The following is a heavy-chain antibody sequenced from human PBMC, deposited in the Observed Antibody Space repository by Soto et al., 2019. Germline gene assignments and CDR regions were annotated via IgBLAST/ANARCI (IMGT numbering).Heavy chain of an antibody. V-gene: IGHV1-2*02. D-gene: IGHD3-22*01. CDR1: GYTFTGYY. Sequence: ASVQGSCKASGYTFTGYYMHWVRPAPAQGLEWMGWINPNSGGTNYAQKFQGRVTMTRDTSISTAYMELSRLRSDDTAVYYCARNDSSGYSFIDYWGQGTLVTVSS. J-gene: IGHJ4*02. CDR3: ARNDSSGYSFIDY. CDR2: INPNSGGT.